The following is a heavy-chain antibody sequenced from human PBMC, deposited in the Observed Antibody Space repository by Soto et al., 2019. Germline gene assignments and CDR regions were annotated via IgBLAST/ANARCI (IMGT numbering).Heavy chain of an antibody. CDR1: GDSISSYY. V-gene: IGHV4-59*01. CDR3: ARDLDDILTGPNFDP. Sequence: SETLSLTCTVSGDSISSYYWSWIRQPPGKGLEWIGYIYYSGSTNYNPSLKSRVTFSRDTSASTAYMELSSLRSEDAAVYYCARDLDDILTGPNFDPWGQGTLVTVSS. CDR2: IYYSGST. J-gene: IGHJ5*02. D-gene: IGHD3-9*01.